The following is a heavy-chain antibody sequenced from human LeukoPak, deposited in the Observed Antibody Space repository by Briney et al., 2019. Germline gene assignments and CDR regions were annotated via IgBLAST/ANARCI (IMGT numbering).Heavy chain of an antibody. CDR2: IYYSGST. D-gene: IGHD6-19*01. J-gene: IGHJ5*02. CDR1: GGSISSGGYY. CDR3: AREGYSSGWYRVDP. V-gene: IGHV4-61*08. Sequence: PSETLSLTCTVSGGSISSGGYYWSWIRQPPGKGLEWIGYIYYSGSTTYNPSLKSRVTISVDTSKNQFSLKLRSVTAADTAVYYCAREGYSSGWYRVDPWGQGTLVTVSS.